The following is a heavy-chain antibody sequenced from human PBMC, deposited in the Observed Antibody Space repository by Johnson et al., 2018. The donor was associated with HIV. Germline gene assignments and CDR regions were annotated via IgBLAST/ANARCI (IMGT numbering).Heavy chain of an antibody. V-gene: IGHV3-7*01. CDR1: GFTFSSYW. Sequence: VQLVESGGGLVQPGGSLRLSCAASGFTFSSYWMSWVRQAPGKGLEWVVNIKQDGSEKYYVDSVKGRFTISRDNAKNSLYLQMNSLRAEDTAVYYCARGSIVVVPAASGVAFDIWGQGTMVTVSS. D-gene: IGHD2-2*01. J-gene: IGHJ3*02. CDR3: ARGSIVVVPAASGVAFDI. CDR2: IKQDGSEK.